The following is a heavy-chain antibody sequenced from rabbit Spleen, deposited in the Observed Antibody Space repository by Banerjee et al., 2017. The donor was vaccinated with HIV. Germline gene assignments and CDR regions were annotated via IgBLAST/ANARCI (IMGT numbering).Heavy chain of an antibody. J-gene: IGHJ4*01. CDR3: ARLYDGSSDYKL. Sequence: EESGGDLVKPEGSLTLTCAASGFSFSSSYWICWVRQAPGKGLEWIACINTGSGSTSYASWAKGRFTISKTSSTVDLKMTSLTAADTATYFCARLYDGSSDYKLWGQGTLVTVS. CDR2: INTGSGST. D-gene: IGHD8-1*01. CDR1: GFSFSSSYW. V-gene: IGHV1S45*01.